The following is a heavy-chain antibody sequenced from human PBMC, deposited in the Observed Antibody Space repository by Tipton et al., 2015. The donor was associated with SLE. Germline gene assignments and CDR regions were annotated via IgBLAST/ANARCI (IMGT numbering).Heavy chain of an antibody. D-gene: IGHD6-13*01. CDR3: ARDSSSWLDYYYFYYMDV. J-gene: IGHJ6*03. Sequence: SLRLSCAASGFTFSTYWMSWVRQAPGKGLEWVANIKQDGSEKYYVDSVKGRFTISRENAKNSLYLQMNSLRAEDTAVYYCARDSSSWLDYYYFYYMDVWGKGTTVTVSS. CDR2: IKQDGSEK. CDR1: GFTFSTYW. V-gene: IGHV3-7*03.